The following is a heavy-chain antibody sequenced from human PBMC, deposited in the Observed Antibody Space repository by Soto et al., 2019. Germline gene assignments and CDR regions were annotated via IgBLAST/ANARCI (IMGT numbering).Heavy chain of an antibody. CDR3: VHQEWNNNNFYFDP. J-gene: IGHJ2*01. Sequence: QITLKESGPELVKPTQNLTLTCTFSGFSLSTSGVAVGWIRQPPGKALEWLLLIYWDDDKRYSPSLKSRLTITTDTTKNQVVLTMTNMDPVDTATYYCVHQEWNNNNFYFDPWGRGTLVTVSS. V-gene: IGHV2-5*02. CDR2: IYWDDDK. CDR1: GFSLSTSGVA. D-gene: IGHD4-4*01.